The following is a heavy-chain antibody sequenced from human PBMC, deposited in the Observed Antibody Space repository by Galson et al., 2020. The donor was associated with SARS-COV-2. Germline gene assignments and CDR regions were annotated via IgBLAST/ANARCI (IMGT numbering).Heavy chain of an antibody. D-gene: IGHD4-4*01. CDR2: ISYVGSNK. CDR1: GFTFSSYA. Sequence: QLGESLKLSCAASGFTFSSYAMHWVRQAPGKGLEWVAVISYVGSNKYYADSVTGRFTISRDNSKNTLYLQMNSLRAEDTAVYYCARETNDYSNYELGAFDIRGQGKMVNVYS. CDR3: ARETNDYSNYELGAFDI. V-gene: IGHV3-30*04. J-gene: IGHJ3*02.